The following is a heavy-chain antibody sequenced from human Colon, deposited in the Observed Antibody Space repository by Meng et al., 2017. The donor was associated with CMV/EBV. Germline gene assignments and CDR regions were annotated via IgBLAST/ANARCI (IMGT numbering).Heavy chain of an antibody. Sequence: GGSLRLSCAASGFTFSSYSMNWVRQTPGKGLEWVSSIDTTGSDIYYADSVKGRFTISRDSANNSLSLQINSLRVEDTAIYYCARMRTTIFGGLLTGNGGNAFDIWGQGTMVTVSS. D-gene: IGHD3-3*01. J-gene: IGHJ3*02. CDR2: IDTTGSDI. CDR1: GFTFSSYS. V-gene: IGHV3-21*06. CDR3: ARMRTTIFGGLLTGNGGNAFDI.